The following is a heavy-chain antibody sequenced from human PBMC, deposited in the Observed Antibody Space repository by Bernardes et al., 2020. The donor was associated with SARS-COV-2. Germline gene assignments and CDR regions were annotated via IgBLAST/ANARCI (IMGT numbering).Heavy chain of an antibody. CDR3: ARHCGRPTCNDFDY. J-gene: IGHJ4*02. CDR1: GDSISSYY. CDR2: INDSGSS. V-gene: IGHV4-59*08. D-gene: IGHD2-21*01. Sequence: SETLSLTCTVSGDSISSYYWSWIRQTPGKGLEWIANINDSGSSRYNPSLKSRAAISVDTSKNEFSLKVSSVTAADTAIYYCARHCGRPTCNDFDYWGQGNLVTVSS.